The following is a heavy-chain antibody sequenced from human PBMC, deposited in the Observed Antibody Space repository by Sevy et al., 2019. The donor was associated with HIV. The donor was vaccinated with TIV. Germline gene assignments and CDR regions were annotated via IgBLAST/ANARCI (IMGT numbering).Heavy chain of an antibody. CDR2: IKSKTDGGTT. D-gene: IGHD3-9*01. Sequence: GGSLRLSCAASGFTFSNAWMSWVRQAPGKGLEWVGRIKSKTDGGTTDYAAPVKGRFTISRDDSKNTLYLQMNSLKTEDTAMYYCTTVDSLYYYGMDVWGQGTTVTVSS. J-gene: IGHJ6*02. CDR3: TTVDSLYYYGMDV. V-gene: IGHV3-15*01. CDR1: GFTFSNAW.